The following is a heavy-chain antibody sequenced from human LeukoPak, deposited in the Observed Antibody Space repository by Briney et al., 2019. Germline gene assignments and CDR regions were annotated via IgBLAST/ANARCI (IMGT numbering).Heavy chain of an antibody. CDR1: GFTFNNYA. J-gene: IGHJ4*02. CDR3: ARDGIVGSPLFKFDY. Sequence: GGSLILSCAASGFTFNNYAIHWVRQAPGKGLEWVAIISFDGGNKYYADSVKGRFTISRDNSKNTLYLQMNSLRAEDTAVYYCARDGIVGSPLFKFDYWGRGTMVTVSS. D-gene: IGHD1-26*01. CDR2: ISFDGGNK. V-gene: IGHV3-30-3*01.